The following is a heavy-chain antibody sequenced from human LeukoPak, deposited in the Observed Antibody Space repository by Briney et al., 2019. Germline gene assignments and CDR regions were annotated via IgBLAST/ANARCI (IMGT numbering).Heavy chain of an antibody. Sequence: GGSLRLSCAASGFTFSNYWMHWVRRAPGKGLVWVSRISSDGSSTSYADSVKGRFTISRDNAKNTLYLQMNSLRDEDTAVYYCARDGGRDSTYWYYYWGQGTLVTVSS. V-gene: IGHV3-74*01. CDR3: ARDGGRDSTYWYYY. D-gene: IGHD6-13*01. CDR2: ISSDGSST. CDR1: GFTFSNYW. J-gene: IGHJ4*02.